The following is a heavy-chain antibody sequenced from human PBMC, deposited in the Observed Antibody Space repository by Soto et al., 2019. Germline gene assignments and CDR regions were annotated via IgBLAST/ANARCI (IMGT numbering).Heavy chain of an antibody. CDR3: AHEVYYYGSGSYYNVPSFDY. CDR1: GFSLSTSGVG. D-gene: IGHD3-10*01. Sequence: QITLKESGPTLVKPTQTLTLTCTFSGFSLSTSGVGVGWIRQPPGKALEWLALIYWDDDKRYSPSLKSRLTITKDTSKNQVVLTMTNIDPVDTATYYCAHEVYYYGSGSYYNVPSFDYWGQGTLVTVSS. V-gene: IGHV2-5*02. CDR2: IYWDDDK. J-gene: IGHJ4*02.